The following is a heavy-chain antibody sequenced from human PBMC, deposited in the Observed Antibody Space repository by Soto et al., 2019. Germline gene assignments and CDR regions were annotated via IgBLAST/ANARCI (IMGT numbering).Heavy chain of an antibody. CDR1: GGSISSGDYY. CDR3: ARGGAYSSSPVGFDP. D-gene: IGHD6-6*01. J-gene: IGHJ5*02. Sequence: QVQLQESGPGLVKPSQTLSLTCTVSGGSISSGDYYWSWIRQPPGKGLEWIGYIYYSVSTYYNPSLKSRVTISVDTSKNQFSLKLSSVTAADTAVYYCARGGAYSSSPVGFDPWGQGTLVTVSS. V-gene: IGHV4-30-4*01. CDR2: IYYSVST.